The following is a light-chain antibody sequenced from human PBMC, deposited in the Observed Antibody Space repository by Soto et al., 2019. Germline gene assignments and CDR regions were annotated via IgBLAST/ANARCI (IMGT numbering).Light chain of an antibody. CDR3: AAWDDSLNGVV. J-gene: IGLJ2*01. CDR2: SHN. CDR1: TSNIGSNT. Sequence: QSVLTQPPSASGTPGQRVTISCSGSTSNIGSNTVNWYHHLPGTAPKLLSYSHNQRPSGVPDRFSGSRSGTSASLASSGRQSDDEADDNGAAWDDSLNGVVFGGGTKLTVL. V-gene: IGLV1-44*01.